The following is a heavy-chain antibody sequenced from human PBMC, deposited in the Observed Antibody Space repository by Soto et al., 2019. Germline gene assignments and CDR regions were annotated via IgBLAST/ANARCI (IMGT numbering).Heavy chain of an antibody. CDR2: IWSDGRIK. J-gene: IGHJ4*02. CDR1: GFSFSTCV. D-gene: IGHD2-21*02. CDR3: ARDRTAAAWGFDY. Sequence: QVQLVESRGGVVQPGRSLRLSCAASGFSFSTCVMHWVRQAPGKGLEWVAVIWSDGRIKYYADSVKGRFTISRDNSKNTLYLQMNSLRSEDAAVYYCARDRTAAAWGFDYWGQGTLVTVSS. V-gene: IGHV3-33*01.